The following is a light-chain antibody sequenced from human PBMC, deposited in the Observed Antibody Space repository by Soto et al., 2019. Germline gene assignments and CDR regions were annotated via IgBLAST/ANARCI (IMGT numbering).Light chain of an antibody. Sequence: EIVLKQSPATLSLSPGERAALSCRASQSVGSNLAWYQRKPGQAPRLLIYGASTRATGIPSRFSGSGSGTEFTLTISSLQSEDFAVYYCQQYYDWPWAFGQGTNVDIK. CDR1: QSVGSN. CDR3: QQYYDWPWA. CDR2: GAS. J-gene: IGKJ1*01. V-gene: IGKV3-15*01.